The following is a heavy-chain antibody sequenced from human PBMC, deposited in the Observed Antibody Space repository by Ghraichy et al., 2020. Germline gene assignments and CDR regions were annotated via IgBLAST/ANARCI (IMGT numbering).Heavy chain of an antibody. CDR1: GYPFSNYD. CDR3: ARGRSPDVNWNDDIYYYYGMDV. D-gene: IGHD1-1*01. CDR2: MNPNSGNA. Sequence: ASVKVSCKASGYPFSNYDVIWVRQATGQGLEWMGWMNPNSGNAGYAQQFQGRVTMTRDTSISKAYMELSSLRSEDTAVYYCARGRSPDVNWNDDIYYYYGMDVWGQGTTVTVSS. V-gene: IGHV1-8*01. J-gene: IGHJ6*02.